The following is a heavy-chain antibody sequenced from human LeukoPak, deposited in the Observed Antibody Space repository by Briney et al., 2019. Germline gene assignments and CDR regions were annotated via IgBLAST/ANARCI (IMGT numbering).Heavy chain of an antibody. J-gene: IGHJ4*02. Sequence: PGGSLRLSCAASGFTFSDHAMSWVRQAPGKGLEWVSSISSSSSYIYYADSVKGRFTISRDNAKNSLYLQMNSLRAEDTAVYYCARGQRDSGDYWGQGTLVTVSS. CDR2: ISSSSSYI. CDR1: GFTFSDHA. V-gene: IGHV3-21*01. CDR3: ARGQRDSGDY. D-gene: IGHD4-17*01.